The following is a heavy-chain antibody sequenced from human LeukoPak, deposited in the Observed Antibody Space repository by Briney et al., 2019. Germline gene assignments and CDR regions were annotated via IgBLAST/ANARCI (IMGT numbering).Heavy chain of an antibody. V-gene: IGHV4-61*02. CDR2: IYTSGST. CDR3: ARDRPGGGRYPDAFDI. D-gene: IGHD1-26*01. Sequence: SETLSLTCTVSGNSISSGDNYWSWIRQPAGKGLEWIGRIYTSGSTNYNPSLKSRVTISGDTSKNQFSLKLTSVTAADTAVYYCARDRPGGGRYPDAFDIWGQGTMVTVSS. CDR1: GNSISSGDNY. J-gene: IGHJ3*02.